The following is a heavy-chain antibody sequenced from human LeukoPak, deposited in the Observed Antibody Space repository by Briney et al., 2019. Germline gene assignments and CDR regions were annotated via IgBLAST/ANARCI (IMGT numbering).Heavy chain of an antibody. CDR3: ARDSSSPSYFDY. CDR2: IYYSGST. CDR1: GGSISNYY. Sequence: SETLSLTCTVSGGSISNYYWSWIRQPPGKGLEWIGYIYYSGSTNYNPSLKSRVTISVDTSKNQFSLKLSSVTAADTAVYYCARDSSSPSYFDYWGQGTLVTVSS. J-gene: IGHJ4*02. D-gene: IGHD6-6*01. V-gene: IGHV4-59*01.